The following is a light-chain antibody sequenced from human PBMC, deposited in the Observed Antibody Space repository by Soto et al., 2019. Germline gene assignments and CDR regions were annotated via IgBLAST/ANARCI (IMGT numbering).Light chain of an antibody. CDR1: SSNIGAGYD. J-gene: IGLJ2*01. CDR3: QSYDRILSGVV. V-gene: IGLV1-40*01. CDR2: GNS. Sequence: QSVLTQPPSVSGAPGQRVTISCTGSSSNIGAGYDVHWYQQLPGTAPKLLIYGNSNRPSGVPDRFSGSKSGTSASLAITGLQAEDVAEYYCQSYDRILSGVVFGGGTKHTVL.